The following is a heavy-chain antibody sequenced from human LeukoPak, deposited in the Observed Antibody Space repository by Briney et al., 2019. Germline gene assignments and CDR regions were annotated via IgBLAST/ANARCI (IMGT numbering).Heavy chain of an antibody. V-gene: IGHV3-53*01. J-gene: IGHJ3*02. D-gene: IGHD4-23*01. Sequence: PGGSLRLSCAASGVTVSNNHMSWVRQAPGKGLNWVSIIYSGGTTYYADSVKGRFTISRDNSKNTLYLQMNSLRAEDTAVYYCARDADYGGSPDAFDIWGRGTIVTVSS. CDR3: ARDADYGGSPDAFDI. CDR2: IYSGGTT. CDR1: GVTVSNNH.